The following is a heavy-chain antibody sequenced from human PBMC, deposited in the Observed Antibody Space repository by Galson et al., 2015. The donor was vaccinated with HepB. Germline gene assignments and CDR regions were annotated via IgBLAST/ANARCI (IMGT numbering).Heavy chain of an antibody. CDR1: GGSISSYY. D-gene: IGHD3-10*01. J-gene: IGHJ6*02. V-gene: IGHV4-59*01. CDR2: IYYSGST. CDR3: AREGLWFGELWTGGDGMDV. Sequence: SETLSLTCTVSGGSISSYYWSWIRQPPGKGLEWIGYIYYSGSTNYNPTLKSRVTISVDTSKNQFSLKLNFVTAADTAVYYCAREGLWFGELWTGGDGMDVWGQGTTVTVSS.